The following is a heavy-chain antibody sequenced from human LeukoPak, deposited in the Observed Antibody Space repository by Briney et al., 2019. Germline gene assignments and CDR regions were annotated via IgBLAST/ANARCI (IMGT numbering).Heavy chain of an antibody. D-gene: IGHD1-7*01. CDR3: TTDEDWNYARKDV. Sequence: GGSLRLSCAASGFTFSSYSMNWVRQAPGKGLEWVGQTVSEIDGGTTDYAAPVKGRFTISRDDSKSTLYLQMNSLKIEDTAVYYCTTDEDWNYARKDVWGQGATVIVSS. CDR2: TVSEIDGGTT. CDR1: GFTFSSYS. J-gene: IGHJ6*02. V-gene: IGHV3-15*04.